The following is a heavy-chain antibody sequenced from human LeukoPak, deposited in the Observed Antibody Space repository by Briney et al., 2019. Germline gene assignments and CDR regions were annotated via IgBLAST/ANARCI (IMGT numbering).Heavy chain of an antibody. Sequence: GGSLRLSCAASGFTFSSYSMNWVRQAPGKGLEWVSSISSSSSHIYYADSVKGRFTISRDNAKNSLYLQMNSLRAEDTAVYYCARGPSYSSGWYGGRNWFDPWGQGTLVTVSS. CDR3: ARGPSYSSGWYGGRNWFDP. J-gene: IGHJ5*02. V-gene: IGHV3-21*01. CDR1: GFTFSSYS. D-gene: IGHD6-19*01. CDR2: ISSSSSHI.